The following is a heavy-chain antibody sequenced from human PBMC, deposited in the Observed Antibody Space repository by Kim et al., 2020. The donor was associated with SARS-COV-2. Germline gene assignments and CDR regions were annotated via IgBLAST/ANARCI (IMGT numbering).Heavy chain of an antibody. CDR1: GGSFSGYY. J-gene: IGHJ4*02. D-gene: IGHD3-9*01. CDR2: INHSGST. V-gene: IGHV4-34*01. CDR3: ARVPSLRYFDWSKNYFDY. Sequence: SETLSLTCAVYGGSFSGYYWSWIRQPPGKGLEWIGEINHSGSTNYNPSLKSRVTISVDTSKHQFSLKLSSVTAADTAVYYCARVPSLRYFDWSKNYFDYWGQGTLVTVSS.